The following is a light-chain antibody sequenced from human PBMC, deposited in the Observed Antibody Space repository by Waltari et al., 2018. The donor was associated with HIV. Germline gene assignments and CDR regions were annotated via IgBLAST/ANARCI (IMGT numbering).Light chain of an antibody. V-gene: IGLV1-47*01. J-gene: IGLJ2*01. CDR2: RNN. CDR1: TANIGSNY. CDR3: VAWDDSLGGGV. Sequence: SVLTQPPSASGPPGQRVTISFSGSTANIGSNYVFGYQHLPGTAPKLLIHRNNHRPSGVPDRFSGSPSGTSASLAISGLRSEDEADYYCVAWDDSLGGGVFGGGTKVAVL.